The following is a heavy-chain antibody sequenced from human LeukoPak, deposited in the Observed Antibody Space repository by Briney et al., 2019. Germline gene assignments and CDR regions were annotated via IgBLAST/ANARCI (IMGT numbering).Heavy chain of an antibody. V-gene: IGHV3-7*03. Sequence: GGSLRLSCAASGFTFSRYWMTWVRQAPGKGLEWVASINEDGSGKHYVDSVKGRFTISRDNAQKSVYLEMNSLRAEDTAVYYCARAVTSWEGYWGQGTLVTVSS. D-gene: IGHD1-26*01. J-gene: IGHJ4*02. CDR1: GFTFSRYW. CDR3: ARAVTSWEGY. CDR2: INEDGSGK.